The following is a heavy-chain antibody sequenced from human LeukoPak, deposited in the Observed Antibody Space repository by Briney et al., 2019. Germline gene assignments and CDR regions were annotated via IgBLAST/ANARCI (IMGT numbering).Heavy chain of an antibody. V-gene: IGHV4-61*02. CDR2: IYISGGT. Sequence: SEPLSLTCTVSGGSISSGNYYWSWTRQPAGMGLEWIGRIYISGGTDYNPSLKSRLTISIDTSKNQFYLRLSSVTAADTAVYYCARVRRNSGNKYFDPWGQGTRVTVSS. D-gene: IGHD5-12*01. CDR3: ARVRRNSGNKYFDP. J-gene: IGHJ5*02. CDR1: GGSISSGNYY.